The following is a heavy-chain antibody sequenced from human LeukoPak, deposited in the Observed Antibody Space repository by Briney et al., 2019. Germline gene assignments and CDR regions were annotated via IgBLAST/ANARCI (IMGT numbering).Heavy chain of an antibody. Sequence: PGGSLRLSCAASGFTFDDYAMHWVRQAPGKGLEWVSLISWDGGSTYYADSVKGRFTISRDNSKNSLYLQMNSLRAEDTALYYCAKAESSGWPARYYYYYMDVWGKGTTVTVSS. D-gene: IGHD6-19*01. CDR1: GFTFDDYA. CDR2: ISWDGGST. CDR3: AKAESSGWPARYYYYYMDV. V-gene: IGHV3-43D*03. J-gene: IGHJ6*03.